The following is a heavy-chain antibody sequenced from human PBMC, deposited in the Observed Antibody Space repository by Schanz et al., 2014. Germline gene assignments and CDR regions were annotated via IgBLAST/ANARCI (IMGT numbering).Heavy chain of an antibody. CDR1: GFPFSDYF. D-gene: IGHD3-10*01. CDR2: IGNGGVTI. J-gene: IGHJ4*02. V-gene: IGHV3-11*01. Sequence: VQLLESGGGLVQPGGSLRLSCTASGFPFSDYFMAWIRQPPGRGLEWVSYIGNGGVTIYYADSVKGRFTISRDNSKNPLYLQMNSLRPEDTAVYYCAKYRGYCRVSGSYRELEYWGQGTLVTVSS. CDR3: AKYRGYCRVSGSYRELEY.